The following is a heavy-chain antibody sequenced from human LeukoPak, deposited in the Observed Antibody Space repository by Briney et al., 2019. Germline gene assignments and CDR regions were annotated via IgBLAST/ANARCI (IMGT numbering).Heavy chain of an antibody. Sequence: GGSLRLSCTTTGFTSSIYSMHWVRQAPGKGLVWVSRIASDGSSTTYADSVKGRFSISRDNAKNTLYLQMNSLRVEDTAVYYCARGRPHGNDYWGQGTLVTVSS. V-gene: IGHV3-74*01. D-gene: IGHD4-23*01. CDR1: GFTSSIYS. CDR2: IASDGSST. CDR3: ARGRPHGNDY. J-gene: IGHJ4*02.